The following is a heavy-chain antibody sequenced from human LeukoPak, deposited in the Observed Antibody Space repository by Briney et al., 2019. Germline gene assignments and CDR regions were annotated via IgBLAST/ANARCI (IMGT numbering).Heavy chain of an antibody. V-gene: IGHV4-39*07. D-gene: IGHD3-22*01. CDR3: ARNYDSSGYYPYYFDY. J-gene: IGHJ4*02. Sequence: SETLSLTCTVSGGSISSSSYYWGWIRQPPGKGLEWIGSIHHSGSTYYNPSLKSRVTISVDTSKNQFSLKLSSVTAADTAVYYCARNYDSSGYYPYYFDYWGQGTLVTVST. CDR2: IHHSGST. CDR1: GGSISSSSYY.